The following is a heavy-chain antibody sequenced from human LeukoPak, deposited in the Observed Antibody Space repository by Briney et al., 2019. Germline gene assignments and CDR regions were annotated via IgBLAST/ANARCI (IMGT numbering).Heavy chain of an antibody. Sequence: GGSLRLSCAASGFTFSSDWMHWVRQPPGKGLVWVSRINAYGRTTNHADSVNGRFTISRDNAKSTLYLQMSSLRAEDTAVYYCARGLTGYYGYFEYWGQGVLVTVSS. D-gene: IGHD3-9*01. V-gene: IGHV3-74*01. CDR2: INAYGRTT. CDR3: ARGLTGYYGYFEY. CDR1: GFTFSSDW. J-gene: IGHJ4*02.